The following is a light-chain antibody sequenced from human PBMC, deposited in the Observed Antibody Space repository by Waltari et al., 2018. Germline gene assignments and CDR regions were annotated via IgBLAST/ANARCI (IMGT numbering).Light chain of an antibody. V-gene: IGKV3-11*01. CDR1: QSVSSY. J-gene: IGKJ2*01. CDR3: QQRGNWPSGYT. Sequence: EIVLTQSPATLSLSPGERATLSCGASQSVSSYLAWYQQKPGQAPRLLICDTSRRATGIPARFSGSGSGTDFTLTISSLEPEDFAVYYCQQRGNWPSGYTFGQGTKLEIK. CDR2: DTS.